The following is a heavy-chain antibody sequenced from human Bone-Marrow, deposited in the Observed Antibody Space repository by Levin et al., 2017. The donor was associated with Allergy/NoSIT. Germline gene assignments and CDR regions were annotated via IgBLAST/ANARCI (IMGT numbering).Heavy chain of an antibody. V-gene: IGHV4-30-2*06. D-gene: IGHD3-16*01. CDR2: IYHSGST. Sequence: LRLSCVVSGGSISSGGYSWNWIRQSPGKGLEWVGYIYHSGSTYYNPSLKSRVTISVDRSKNQFSLKLNSVTAADTAVYYCVRGFGPPYYYGMDVWGQGTTVTVSS. J-gene: IGHJ6*02. CDR3: VRGFGPPYYYGMDV. CDR1: GGSISSGGYS.